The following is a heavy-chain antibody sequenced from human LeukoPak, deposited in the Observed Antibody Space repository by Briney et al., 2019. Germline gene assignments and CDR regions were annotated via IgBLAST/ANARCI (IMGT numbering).Heavy chain of an antibody. D-gene: IGHD6-6*01. Sequence: GGALRLSCAASGVTFSSHGMHWGRQAPGGGLEWVAYIRPDGRSAFYADSVEGRFTISRDNSKNTLFLQMNSLRREDTAIYYCASSILDHWGQGALVTVSS. J-gene: IGHJ5*02. CDR3: ASSILDH. CDR2: IRPDGRSA. CDR1: GVTFSSHG. V-gene: IGHV3-30*02.